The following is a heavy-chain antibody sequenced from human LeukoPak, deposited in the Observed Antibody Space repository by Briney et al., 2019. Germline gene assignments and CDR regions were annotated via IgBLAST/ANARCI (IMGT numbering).Heavy chain of an antibody. D-gene: IGHD2-2*01. CDR1: GFTFTDYS. CDR2: LGRSGENR. V-gene: IGHV3-23*01. J-gene: IGHJ6*02. Sequence: PGGSLRLSCAASGFTFTDYSMSWVRQAPGKGLEWVSGLGRSGENRYYATSVRGRFSISRDNSKDTVYLQMNSLRAEDTAIYYCVKDRPCETCMPMDDWGQGTTVTVSS. CDR3: VKDRPCETCMPMDD.